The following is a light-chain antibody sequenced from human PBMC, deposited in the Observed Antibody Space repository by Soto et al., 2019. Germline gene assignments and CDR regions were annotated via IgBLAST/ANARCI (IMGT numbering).Light chain of an antibody. V-gene: IGKV3-15*01. CDR3: QQYYNWPQT. CDR2: GAS. Sequence: ERVMTQSPATLSVSPGERATLSCRASQSVSSNLAWYQQRPGQAPRLLIYGASTRATDIPSRFSGSGSGTEFTLTISSLQSEDFAVYYCQQYYNWPQTFGQGTKVEIK. CDR1: QSVSSN. J-gene: IGKJ1*01.